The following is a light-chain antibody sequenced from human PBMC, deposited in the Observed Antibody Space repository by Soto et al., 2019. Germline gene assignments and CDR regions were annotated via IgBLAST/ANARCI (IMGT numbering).Light chain of an antibody. CDR2: LGS. V-gene: IGKV2-28*01. Sequence: DSVMTQFPLSLSVTPGEPASISCRSSQSLLHSDGYNYLDWYVQKPGQSPQLLIYLGSNRASWDPARCSGSGSGTDFTLKISRVEAEDVGVYYCMQALQIRVEFGQGTKVEIK. CDR1: QSLLHSDGYNY. J-gene: IGKJ1*01. CDR3: MQALQIRVE.